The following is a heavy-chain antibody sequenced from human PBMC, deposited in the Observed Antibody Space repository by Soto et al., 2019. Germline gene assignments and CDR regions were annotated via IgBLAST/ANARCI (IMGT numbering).Heavy chain of an antibody. CDR3: ARGRGYSYGLDP. Sequence: SETLSLTCTVSGDSISSNNNYWSCIRQPPGEGLEWIGFISYSGTTSYSPSLKSRVATSLDTSKNQFSLSLSSVTAADTAVYYCARGRGYSYGLDPWGQGTLVTVSS. V-gene: IGHV4-30-4*08. CDR2: ISYSGTT. D-gene: IGHD5-18*01. CDR1: GDSISSNNNY. J-gene: IGHJ5*02.